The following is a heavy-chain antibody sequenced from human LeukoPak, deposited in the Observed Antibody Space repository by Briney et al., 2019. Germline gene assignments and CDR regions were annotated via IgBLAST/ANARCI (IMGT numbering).Heavy chain of an antibody. CDR1: GFTFSSYG. CDR3: ARGVYPGRGFDY. Sequence: GGSLRLSCAASGFTFSSYGMHWVRQAPGKGLEWVAVIWYDGSNKYYADSVKGRFTISRDNAKNSLYLQMNSLRAEDTAVYYCARGVYPGRGFDYWGQGTLVTVSS. CDR2: IWYDGSNK. J-gene: IGHJ4*02. V-gene: IGHV3-33*01. D-gene: IGHD3-10*01.